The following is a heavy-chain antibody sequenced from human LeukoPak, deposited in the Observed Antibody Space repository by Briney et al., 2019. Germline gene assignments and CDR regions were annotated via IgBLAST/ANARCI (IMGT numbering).Heavy chain of an antibody. V-gene: IGHV4-34*01. CDR3: ARGGGYCSGGSCYPYGMDV. J-gene: IGHJ6*02. D-gene: IGHD2-15*01. CDR2: INHSGST. Sequence: SETLSLTCTVSGGSFSGYYWSWIRQPPGKGLEWIGEINHSGSTNYNPSLKSRVTISVDTSKNQFSLKLSSVTAADTAVYYCARGGGYCSGGSCYPYGMDVWGQGTTVTVSS. CDR1: GGSFSGYY.